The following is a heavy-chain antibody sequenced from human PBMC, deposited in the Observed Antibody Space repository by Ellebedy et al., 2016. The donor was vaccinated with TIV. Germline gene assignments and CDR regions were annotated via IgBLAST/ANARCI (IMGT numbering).Heavy chain of an antibody. D-gene: IGHD4-17*01. V-gene: IGHV1-2*02. CDR1: GFTLTDYY. CDR3: VSGEYGDPSPFEY. CDR2: IIPNSGGT. Sequence: AASVKVSCKASGFTLTDYYINWVRQAPGQGLEYMGWIIPNSGGTKYAQKFQGRVIMTRDTSIGTSYMELNSLASGDTAVYYCVSGEYGDPSPFEYWGRGTLVTVSS. J-gene: IGHJ4*02.